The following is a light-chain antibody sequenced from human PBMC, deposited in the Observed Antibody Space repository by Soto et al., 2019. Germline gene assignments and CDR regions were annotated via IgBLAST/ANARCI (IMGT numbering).Light chain of an antibody. CDR1: QSVNSNY. J-gene: IGKJ2*01. V-gene: IGKV3-20*01. CDR2: GAS. Sequence: EIVLTQSPGTLSLSPGERATLSCRASQSVNSNYLAWYQQRPGQAPRLLIYGASTRATGIPDRFSRSGSGTDLPRTISRREAEEFAVYYWQQLLISPPRYTFAQGPELDIK. CDR3: QQLLISPPRYT.